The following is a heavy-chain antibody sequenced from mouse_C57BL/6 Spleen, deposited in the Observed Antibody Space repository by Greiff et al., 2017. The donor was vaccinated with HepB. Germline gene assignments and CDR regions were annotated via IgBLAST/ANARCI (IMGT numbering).Heavy chain of an antibody. V-gene: IGHV5-4*03. CDR1: GFTFSSYA. J-gene: IGHJ2*01. CDR2: ISDGGSYT. D-gene: IGHD2-4*01. Sequence: DVKLVESGGGLVKPGGSLKLSCAASGFTFSSYAMSWVRQTPEKRLEWVATISDGGSYTYYPDNVKGRFTISRDNAKNNLYLQMSHLTSEDTAMYYCARGFYYDYDGNYFDYWGQGTTLTVSS. CDR3: ARGFYYDYDGNYFDY.